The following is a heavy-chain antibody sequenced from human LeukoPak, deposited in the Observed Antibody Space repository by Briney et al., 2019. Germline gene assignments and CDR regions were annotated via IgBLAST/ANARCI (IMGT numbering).Heavy chain of an antibody. Sequence: GGSLRLSSAASGFTFSSYGMHWVRQAPGKGLEWVAVISYDGSNKYYADSVKGRFTISRDNSKNTLYLQMNSLRAEDTAVYYCAKVYYYDSSGYFDYWGQGTLVTVSS. D-gene: IGHD3-22*01. CDR1: GFTFSSYG. CDR3: AKVYYYDSSGYFDY. V-gene: IGHV3-30*18. J-gene: IGHJ4*02. CDR2: ISYDGSNK.